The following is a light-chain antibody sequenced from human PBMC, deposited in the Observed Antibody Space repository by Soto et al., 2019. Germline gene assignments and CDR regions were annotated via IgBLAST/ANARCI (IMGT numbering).Light chain of an antibody. J-gene: IGKJ2*01. V-gene: IGKV1-5*03. CDR1: QTISSW. Sequence: DIQMTQSPSTLSASVGDRVTITCRASQTISSWLAWYQQKPGKAPRLLVHKASSLEAGVPSRFSGSGFGTEFTLTISSQQPDDFATYYCQQYNMYPYTFGQGTKLEIK. CDR3: QQYNMYPYT. CDR2: KAS.